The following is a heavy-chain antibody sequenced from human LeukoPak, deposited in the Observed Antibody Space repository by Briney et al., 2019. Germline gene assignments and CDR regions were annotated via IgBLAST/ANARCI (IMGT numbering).Heavy chain of an antibody. CDR3: AKDSAGYSYANFDY. CDR2: ISGSGDST. J-gene: IGHJ4*02. CDR1: GFTFSGYP. D-gene: IGHD5-18*01. V-gene: IGHV3-23*01. Sequence: GGSLRLSXAASGFTFSGYPMSWVRQAPRKGLEWVSSISGSGDSTYYADSVKGRFSISRDNSKNTLYLQMNSLSAEDTAVYYCAKDSAGYSYANFDYWGQGALVTVSS.